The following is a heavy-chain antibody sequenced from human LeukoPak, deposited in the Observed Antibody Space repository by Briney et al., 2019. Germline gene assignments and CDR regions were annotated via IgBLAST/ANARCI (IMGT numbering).Heavy chain of an antibody. CDR1: GYSISSGYY. V-gene: IGHV4-38-2*01. J-gene: IGHJ4*02. CDR2: LYHSGST. CDR3: ARAGYYYDSSGYSPPDY. Sequence: PSETLSLTCAVSGYSISSGYYWGWIRQPPGKGLEWIGSLYHSGSTYYNPSLKSRVTISVDTSKNQFSLKLSSVTAADTAVYYCARAGYYYDSSGYSPPDYWGQGTLVTVSS. D-gene: IGHD3-22*01.